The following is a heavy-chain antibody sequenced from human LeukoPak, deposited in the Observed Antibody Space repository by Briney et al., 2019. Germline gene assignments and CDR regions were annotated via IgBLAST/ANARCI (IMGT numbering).Heavy chain of an antibody. Sequence: GGSLRLSCAASEFTFSSYAMNWVRQAPGKGLEWVSYISSSGSTIYYSDSVKGRFTISRDNAKNSLYLQMNSLRADDTAAYYCARVGYSYGLDYFFYWGQGNLVTVSS. J-gene: IGHJ4*01. V-gene: IGHV3-48*03. CDR3: ARVGYSYGLDYFFY. D-gene: IGHD5-18*01. CDR1: EFTFSSYA. CDR2: ISSSGSTI.